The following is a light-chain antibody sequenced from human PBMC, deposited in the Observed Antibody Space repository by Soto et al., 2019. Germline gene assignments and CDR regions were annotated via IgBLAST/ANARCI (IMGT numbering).Light chain of an antibody. CDR3: SSYTSSSTPRYVV. J-gene: IGLJ2*01. V-gene: IGLV2-14*01. Sequence: QSALTQPASVSGSPGQSITISCTGTSSDVGGYNDVSWYQQHPGKAPKLMIYDVRNRPSGVSNRFSGSKSGNTASLTISGLQAEDEADYYCSSYTSSSTPRYVVFGGGTKPTVL. CDR2: DVR. CDR1: SSDVGGYND.